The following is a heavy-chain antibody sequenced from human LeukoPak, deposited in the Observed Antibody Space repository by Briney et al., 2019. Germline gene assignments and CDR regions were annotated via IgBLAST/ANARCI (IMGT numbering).Heavy chain of an antibody. CDR3: PRDPGSLEFYYYTDV. CDR1: GFTFSSYD. CDR2: ISYDGSDK. D-gene: IGHD3-3*01. Sequence: GGSLRLSSTASGFTFSSYDMHWVRQAPGKGLEWVALISYDGSDKYYADSVKGRSTISRDNSKNTLYLQMNNLRSEDTAVYYCPRDPGSLEFYYYTDVGGKGTTVTVSS. J-gene: IGHJ6*03. V-gene: IGHV3-30*03.